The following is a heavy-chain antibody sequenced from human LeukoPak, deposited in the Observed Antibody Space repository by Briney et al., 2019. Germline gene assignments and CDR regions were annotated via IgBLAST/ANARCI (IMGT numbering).Heavy chain of an antibody. V-gene: IGHV4-31*03. CDR3: ARADFWSGNQGFDY. D-gene: IGHD3-3*01. J-gene: IGHJ4*02. Sequence: SQTLPLTCTVSGGSISSGGYYWSWIRQHPGKGLEWIGYIYYSGSTYYNPSLKSRVTISVDTSKNQFSLKLSSVTAADTAVYYCARADFWSGNQGFDYWGQGTLVTVSS. CDR2: IYYSGST. CDR1: GGSISSGGYY.